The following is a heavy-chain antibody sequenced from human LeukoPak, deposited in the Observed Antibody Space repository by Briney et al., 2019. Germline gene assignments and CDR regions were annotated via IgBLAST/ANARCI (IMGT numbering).Heavy chain of an antibody. J-gene: IGHJ3*02. Sequence: GASLQISCKGSGYRFTSYWIGWVRQLPGKGLEWTGIIYPGDSDTRYSPSFQGQVTISADKSISTAYLQWSSLKASDTAMYYCARPVVSTARDSFDMWGQGTMVTVST. CDR3: ARPVVSTARDSFDM. V-gene: IGHV5-51*01. CDR2: IYPGDSDT. CDR1: GYRFTSYW. D-gene: IGHD3-22*01.